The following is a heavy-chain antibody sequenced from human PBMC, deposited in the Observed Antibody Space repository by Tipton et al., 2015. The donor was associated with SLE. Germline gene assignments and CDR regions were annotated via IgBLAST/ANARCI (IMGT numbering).Heavy chain of an antibody. J-gene: IGHJ4*02. CDR1: GFTFSGSA. CDR3: ARERLGQWLAFDY. D-gene: IGHD6-19*01. Sequence: SLRLSCAASGFTFSGSAMHWVRQASGKGLEWVGRIRSKANSYATAYAASVKGRFTISRDDPKNTAYLQMNSLKTEDTAVYYCARERLGQWLAFDYWGQGTLVTVSS. CDR2: IRSKANSYAT. V-gene: IGHV3-73*01.